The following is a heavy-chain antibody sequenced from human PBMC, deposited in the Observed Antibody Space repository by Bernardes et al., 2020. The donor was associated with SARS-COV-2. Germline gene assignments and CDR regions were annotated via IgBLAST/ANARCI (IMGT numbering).Heavy chain of an antibody. D-gene: IGHD3-3*01. CDR2: IYYSGST. CDR1: GGSVSSGSYY. J-gene: IGHJ6*02. CDR3: ASVIYDFWSGYYLPNYYGMDV. Sequence: SETLSLTCTVSGGSVSSGSYYWSWIRQPPGKGLEWIGYIYYSGSTNYNPSLKSRVTISVDTSKNQFSLKLSSVTAADTAVYYCASVIYDFWSGYYLPNYYGMDVWGQGTTVTDSS. V-gene: IGHV4-61*01.